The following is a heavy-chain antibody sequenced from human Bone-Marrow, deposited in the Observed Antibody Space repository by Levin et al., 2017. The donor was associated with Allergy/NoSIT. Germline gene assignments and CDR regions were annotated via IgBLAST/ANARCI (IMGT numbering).Heavy chain of an antibody. CDR3: ARNPGAVPAAT. D-gene: IGHD2-2*01. J-gene: IGHJ4*02. Sequence: LSLTCAASGFPVSNNWMNWIRQAPERGLEWVALIYSNGDVRYADSVKGRFTISRDRSRNTLYLQMNSLRAEDSAVYFCARNPGAVPAATWGQGTLVTVSS. CDR1: GFPVSNNW. V-gene: IGHV3-66*01. CDR2: IYSNGDV.